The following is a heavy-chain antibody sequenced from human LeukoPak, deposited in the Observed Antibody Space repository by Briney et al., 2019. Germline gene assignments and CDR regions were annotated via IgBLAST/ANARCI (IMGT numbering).Heavy chain of an antibody. Sequence: ASVKVSCKTSGFPFTTYGINWVRQAPGQGLEWMGWINTYNGDTNYAQNLQGRVTMTTDTSTSTAYMELSRLRSDDTAVYYCARSQLHYYDSSGGAFDIWGQGTMVTVSS. V-gene: IGHV1-18*01. J-gene: IGHJ3*02. CDR3: ARSQLHYYDSSGGAFDI. D-gene: IGHD3-22*01. CDR2: INTYNGDT. CDR1: GFPFTTYG.